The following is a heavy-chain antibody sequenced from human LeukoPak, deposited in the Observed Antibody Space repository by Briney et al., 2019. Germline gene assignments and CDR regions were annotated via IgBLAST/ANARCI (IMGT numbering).Heavy chain of an antibody. J-gene: IGHJ4*02. CDR2: INQDGSGK. Sequence: GGSLRLSCAASGFTISSSWMSWVHQAPGKGLEWVANINQDGSGKYYLDSLRGRFTISRDNAKNSLYLQVNSLRAEDTAVYYCVRGVGYWGQGILVTVSS. CDR3: VRGVGY. CDR1: GFTISSSW. V-gene: IGHV3-7*04.